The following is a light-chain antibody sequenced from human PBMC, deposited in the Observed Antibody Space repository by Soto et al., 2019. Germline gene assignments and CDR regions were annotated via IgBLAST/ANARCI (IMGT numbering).Light chain of an antibody. V-gene: IGKV3-15*01. Sequence: EIVLAQSPGTLCLSPGGRATVSCTSSQSVNNNVAWYQQKPGHTPRLLIYSASIGATGTPARFSGSGSGSDFTLTISSLQSEDFAVYYCQQYNKWPLTFGPGAKVDI. CDR1: QSVNNN. CDR3: QQYNKWPLT. CDR2: SAS. J-gene: IGKJ3*01.